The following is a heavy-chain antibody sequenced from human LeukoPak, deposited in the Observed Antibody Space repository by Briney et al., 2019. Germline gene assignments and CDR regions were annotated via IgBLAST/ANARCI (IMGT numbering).Heavy chain of an antibody. Sequence: PSETLSLTCTVSGVSITSGTYYWTWIRQPAGKGLEWIGRIYSTGRVNYNPSLKSRVTMLLDTSKNHISLKLTSVTAADTAVYYCGITVTSEFDYWGQGTLVTVSS. D-gene: IGHD4-17*01. CDR2: IYSTGRV. CDR1: GVSITSGTYY. CDR3: GITVTSEFDY. J-gene: IGHJ4*02. V-gene: IGHV4-61*02.